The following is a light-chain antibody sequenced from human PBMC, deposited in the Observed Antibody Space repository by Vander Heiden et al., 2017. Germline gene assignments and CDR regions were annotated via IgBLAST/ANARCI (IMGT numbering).Light chain of an antibody. V-gene: IGLV1-40*01. CDR2: RSA. CDR3: QSYDSSLSAWV. CDR1: SSNIGADYD. Sequence: QSVLTQPPSVSGAPGQSVTIPCTGSSSNIGADYDAHWYQQFPGTAPKLLIYRSAIRPAGVPDRFSGSKSGTSASLTITGLQADDEADYYCQSYDSSLSAWVFGGGTKLTVL. J-gene: IGLJ3*02.